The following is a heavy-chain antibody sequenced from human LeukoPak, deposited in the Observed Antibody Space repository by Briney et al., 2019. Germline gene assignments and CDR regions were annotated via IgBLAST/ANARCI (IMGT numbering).Heavy chain of an antibody. Sequence: PGGSLRLSCAASGFTFSSYGMHWVRQAPGKGLKWVAVIWYDGSNKYYADSVKGRFTISRDNSKNTLYLQMNSLRAEDTAVYYCAKAPTYCGGDCYSPEYYFDYWGQGTLVTVSS. D-gene: IGHD2-21*02. J-gene: IGHJ4*02. CDR3: AKAPTYCGGDCYSPEYYFDY. CDR2: IWYDGSNK. CDR1: GFTFSSYG. V-gene: IGHV3-30*02.